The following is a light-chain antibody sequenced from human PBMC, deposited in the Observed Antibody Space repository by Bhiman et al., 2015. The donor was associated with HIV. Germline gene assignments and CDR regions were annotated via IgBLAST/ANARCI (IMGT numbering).Light chain of an antibody. J-gene: IGLJ1*01. V-gene: IGLV3-1*01. CDR2: QNN. CDR1: KLGEKF. Sequence: SYEVTQPPSVSVSPGQTASITCSGDKLGEKFASWYQQKPGQSPILIIYQNNKRASGIPERISGSNSGDTATLTISGAQAMDEADYYCQAWDSSTGVFGPGTRVTVL. CDR3: QAWDSSTGV.